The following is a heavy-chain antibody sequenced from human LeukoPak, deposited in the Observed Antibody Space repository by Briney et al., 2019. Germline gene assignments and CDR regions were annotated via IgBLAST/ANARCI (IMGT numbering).Heavy chain of an antibody. J-gene: IGHJ4*02. CDR2: ISYDGSNE. D-gene: IGHD6-13*01. Sequence: PGGSLRLSCAASGFTFSSYSMNWVCQAPGKGLEWVAVISYDGSNEFYADSVKGRFTISRDNSKNTLYLQMNSLRAEDTAVYYCAVFKAAAGLDYWGQGTLVTVSS. CDR1: GFTFSSYS. CDR3: AVFKAAAGLDY. V-gene: IGHV3-30*03.